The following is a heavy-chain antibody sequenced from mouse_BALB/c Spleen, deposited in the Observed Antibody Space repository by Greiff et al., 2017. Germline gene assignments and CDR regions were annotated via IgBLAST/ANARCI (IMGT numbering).Heavy chain of an antibody. D-gene: IGHD2-4*01. Sequence: QVHVKQSGPELVRPGESVKISCKGSGYTFTDYAMHWVKQSHAKSLEWIGVISIYYDNTNYNQKFKGKATMTVDKSSSTAYMELARLTSEDSAIYYCARGGTMRSFAYWGQGTLVTVSA. CDR3: ARGGTMRSFAY. J-gene: IGHJ3*01. CDR1: GYTFTDYA. V-gene: IGHV1-67*01. CDR2: ISIYYDNT.